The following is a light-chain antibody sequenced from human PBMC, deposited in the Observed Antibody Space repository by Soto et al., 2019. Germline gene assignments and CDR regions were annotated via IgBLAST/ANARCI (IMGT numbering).Light chain of an antibody. V-gene: IGLV2-14*01. CDR2: DVS. Sequence: QSALTHPGSVSGSPGQSITISRTGTSSDVGGHNYVAWYHQHPGKAPKLIIYDVSNRPSGVSNRLSGSRSGNTASLTISGLQAEDDADYYCSSYTSSSPRVFGTGTKVTVL. J-gene: IGLJ1*01. CDR1: SSDVGGHNY. CDR3: SSYTSSSPRV.